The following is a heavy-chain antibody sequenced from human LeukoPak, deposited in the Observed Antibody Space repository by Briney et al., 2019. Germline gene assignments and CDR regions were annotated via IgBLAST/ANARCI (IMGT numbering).Heavy chain of an antibody. CDR1: GFIFEDYT. CDR2: ISWDGTT. Sequence: PGGSPRLSCAASGFIFEDYTMHWVRQAPGKTLEWVALISWDGTTYYADSAKGRFTISRDNSKDSLYLQMDTLRSEDTAFYYCVKDLSYESSGSFFDFWGQGTLVTVS. V-gene: IGHV3-43*01. J-gene: IGHJ4*02. D-gene: IGHD3-22*01. CDR3: VKDLSYESSGSFFDF.